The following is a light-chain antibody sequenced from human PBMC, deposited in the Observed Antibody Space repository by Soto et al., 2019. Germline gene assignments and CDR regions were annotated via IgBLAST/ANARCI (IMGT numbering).Light chain of an antibody. J-gene: IGLJ1*01. CDR1: NSDLGNHNY. V-gene: IGLV2-11*01. Sequence: QSVLTQPRAVSGSPGQSVTITCTGTNSDLGNHNYVSWFQQHPGKAPKLIICDVTRRPSGVPDRFSGSQSGNRASLSISGLQAEDEADYYCCSYGDTNTVYVFGTGTKVTVL. CDR2: DVT. CDR3: CSYGDTNTVYV.